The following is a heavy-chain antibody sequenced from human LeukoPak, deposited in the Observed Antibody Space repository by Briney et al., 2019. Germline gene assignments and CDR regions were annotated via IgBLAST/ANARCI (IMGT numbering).Heavy chain of an antibody. Sequence: GASVKVSCKASGYTFTGYYMHWVRQAPGQGLEWMGWINPNSGGTNYAQKFQGRVTMTRDTSISTAYMELSRLRSDDTAVYYCARVLGYDFWSGRIVFDCWGQGTLVTVSS. CDR1: GYTFTGYY. CDR2: INPNSGGT. CDR3: ARVLGYDFWSGRIVFDC. J-gene: IGHJ4*02. V-gene: IGHV1-2*02. D-gene: IGHD3-3*01.